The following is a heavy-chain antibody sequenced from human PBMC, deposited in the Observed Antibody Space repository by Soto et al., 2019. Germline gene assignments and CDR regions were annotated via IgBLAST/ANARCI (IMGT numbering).Heavy chain of an antibody. D-gene: IGHD2-2*01. CDR1: GFTFSDYV. CDR2: INYNGGTT. V-gene: IGHV3-23*01. J-gene: IGHJ4*02. CDR3: AKTLDDTSFYYFHS. Sequence: EAQLLESGGGLVQPGGSLRLSCAASGFTFSDYVMNWVRQTPGKGLEWVSVINYNGGTTYYAESVQGRFTISRNNSKNTLYLQMNVLRAEDTAVYYYAKTLDDTSFYYFHSWGQGTLVTVSS.